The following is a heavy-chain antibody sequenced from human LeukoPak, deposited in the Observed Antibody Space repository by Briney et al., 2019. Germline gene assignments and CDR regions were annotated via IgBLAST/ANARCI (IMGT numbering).Heavy chain of an antibody. J-gene: IGHJ4*02. D-gene: IGHD1-26*01. CDR3: ARDIGVGASDY. CDR2: MYSSGST. CDR1: GASIFSYY. Sequence: SETLSLTCAVSGASIFSYYWSWIRQPAGKGLEWIGRMYSSGSTDYNPSLKSRVTMSVDTSENQFSLKLSSVTAADTAVYYCARDIGVGASDYWGQGTLVTVSS. V-gene: IGHV4-4*07.